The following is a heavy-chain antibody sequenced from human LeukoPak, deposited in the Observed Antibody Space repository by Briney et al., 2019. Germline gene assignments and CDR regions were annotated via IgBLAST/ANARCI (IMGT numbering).Heavy chain of an antibody. CDR1: GGSISSGSYY. CDR3: AREPIVVVPAGAAYNWFDP. Sequence: PSETLSLTCTVSGGSISSGSYYWSWIRQPAGKGREWIGRIYTSGSTNYNPSLKSRVTISVDTSKKQFSLKLSSVTAADTAVYYCAREPIVVVPAGAAYNWFDPWGQGTLVTVSS. D-gene: IGHD2-2*01. CDR2: IYTSGST. J-gene: IGHJ5*02. V-gene: IGHV4-61*02.